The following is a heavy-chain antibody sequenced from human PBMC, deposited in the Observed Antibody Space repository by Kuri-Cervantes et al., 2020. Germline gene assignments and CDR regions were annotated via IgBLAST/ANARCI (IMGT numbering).Heavy chain of an antibody. CDR1: GFTFSSYG. D-gene: IGHD1-26*01. CDR2: IWYDGSNK. V-gene: IGHV3-30*02. Sequence: GESLKISCAASGFTFSSYGMHWVRQAPSKGLEWVAVIWYDGSNKYYADSVKGRFTISRDNSKNTLYLQMNSLRTEDTALYYCAKDEGGSYLDYWGQGTLVTVSS. J-gene: IGHJ4*02. CDR3: AKDEGGSYLDY.